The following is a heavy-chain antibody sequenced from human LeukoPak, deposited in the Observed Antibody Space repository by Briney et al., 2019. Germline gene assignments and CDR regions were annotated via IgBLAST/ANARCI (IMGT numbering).Heavy chain of an antibody. V-gene: IGHV7-4-1*02. CDR1: GYSFTNYA. Sequence: GASVKVSCKASGYSFTNYAMNWVRQAPGQGLEWMGWINTNTGNPTYAQGFTGRFVFSLDTSVSTAYLQISSLKAEDTAVYYCARDRGLRFSFTYVLDAFDIWGQGTMVTVSS. CDR3: ARDRGLRFSFTYVLDAFDI. CDR2: INTNTGNP. J-gene: IGHJ3*02. D-gene: IGHD5-12*01.